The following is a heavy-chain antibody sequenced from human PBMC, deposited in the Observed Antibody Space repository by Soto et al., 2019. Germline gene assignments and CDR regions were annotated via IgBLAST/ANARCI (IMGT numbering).Heavy chain of an antibody. V-gene: IGHV3-33*01. Sequence: SLRLSCAASGFTFSSYCMHWVRQAPGKGLEWVAFICYDGSNKYYAYSVKGRFTISRDNSKKTLYLQMNSLRAEDTAVYYCARARAAAGPKVGYYFDXWGQGTLVTVSX. CDR2: ICYDGSNK. CDR3: ARARAAAGPKVGYYFDX. J-gene: IGHJ4*02. D-gene: IGHD6-13*01. CDR1: GFTFSSYC.